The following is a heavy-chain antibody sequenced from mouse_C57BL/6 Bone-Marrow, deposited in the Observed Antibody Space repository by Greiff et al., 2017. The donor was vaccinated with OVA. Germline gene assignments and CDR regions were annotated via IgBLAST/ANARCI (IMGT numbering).Heavy chain of an antibody. J-gene: IGHJ3*01. CDR1: GYTFTDYY. CDR3: ARAYSNSWFAY. V-gene: IGHV1-26*01. D-gene: IGHD2-5*01. Sequence: VQLQQSGPELVKPGASVKISCKASGYTFTDYYMNWVKQSHGKSLEWIGDINPNNGGTSYNQKFKGKATLTVDKSSSTAYMELRSLTSEDSAVYYCARAYSNSWFAYWGQGTLVTVSA. CDR2: INPNNGGT.